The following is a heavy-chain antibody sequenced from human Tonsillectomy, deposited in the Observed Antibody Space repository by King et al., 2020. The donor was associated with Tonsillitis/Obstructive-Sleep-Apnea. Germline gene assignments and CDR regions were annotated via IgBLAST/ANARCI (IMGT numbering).Heavy chain of an antibody. D-gene: IGHD1-26*01. J-gene: IGHJ4*02. CDR2: IWYDGSDT. V-gene: IGHV3-33*01. CDR3: ARSSGSYHFDS. CDR1: GFTFSSYG. Sequence: VQLVESGGGVVQPGRSLRLSCAASGFTFSSYGMHWVRQAPGMGLGWVAVIWYDGSDTYYADSVKGRFTISRDSSKHTLYLQMNGLRAEDTAVYYCARSSGSYHFDSWGQGTLVTVSS.